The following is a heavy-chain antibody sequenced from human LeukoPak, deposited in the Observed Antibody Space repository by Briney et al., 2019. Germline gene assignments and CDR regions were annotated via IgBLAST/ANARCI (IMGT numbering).Heavy chain of an antibody. Sequence: GRSLRLSCAASGFTFSSYSMNWVRQAPGKGLEWVSYISSSSTIYYADSVKGRFTISRDNAKNSLYLQMNSLRAEDTAVYYCARVAYYDSSGYLSHYFDYWGQGTLVTVSS. CDR2: ISSSSTI. D-gene: IGHD3-22*01. CDR1: GFTFSSYS. CDR3: ARVAYYDSSGYLSHYFDY. J-gene: IGHJ4*02. V-gene: IGHV3-48*04.